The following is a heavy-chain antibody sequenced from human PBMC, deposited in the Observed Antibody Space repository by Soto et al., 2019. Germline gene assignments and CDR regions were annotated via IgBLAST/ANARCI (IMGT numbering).Heavy chain of an antibody. J-gene: IGHJ6*02. Sequence: SETLSLTCTVSGGSISSGDYYWSWIRQPPGKGLEWIGYIYYSGSTYYNPSLKSRVTISVDTSKNQFSLKLSSVTAADTAVYYCARDIVVVTATDYYYYGMDVWGQGTTVTVSS. CDR1: GGSISSGDYY. D-gene: IGHD2-21*02. CDR2: IYYSGST. CDR3: ARDIVVVTATDYYYYGMDV. V-gene: IGHV4-30-4*01.